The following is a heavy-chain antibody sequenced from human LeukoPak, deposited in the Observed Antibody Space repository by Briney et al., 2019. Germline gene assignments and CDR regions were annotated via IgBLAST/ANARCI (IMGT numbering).Heavy chain of an antibody. Sequence: ASVKVSCKASGYTFTSYDINWVRQATGQGLEWMGWMNPNSGNTGYAQKFQGRVTITRNTSISTAYMELSSLRSEDTAVYYCARIPRIYDSSGYYCAYFDYWGQGTLVTVSS. CDR1: GYTFTSYD. CDR3: ARIPRIYDSSGYYCAYFDY. CDR2: MNPNSGNT. J-gene: IGHJ4*02. D-gene: IGHD3-22*01. V-gene: IGHV1-8*03.